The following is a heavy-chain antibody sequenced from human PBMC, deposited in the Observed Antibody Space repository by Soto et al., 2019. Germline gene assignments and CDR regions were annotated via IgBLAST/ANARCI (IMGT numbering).Heavy chain of an antibody. J-gene: IGHJ6*04. CDR2: IIPIFGTA. Sequence: ASVKVSCKASGGTFSSYAISWVRQAPGQGLEWMGGIIPIFGTANYAQKFQGRVTITADESTSTAYMELSSLRSEDTAVYYCARVGGSDFSGKDGPDYSNRVMDVGGKGTTFPSSS. V-gene: IGHV1-69*13. CDR1: GGTFSSYA. CDR3: ARVGGSDFSGKDGPDYSNRVMDV. D-gene: IGHD3-10*01.